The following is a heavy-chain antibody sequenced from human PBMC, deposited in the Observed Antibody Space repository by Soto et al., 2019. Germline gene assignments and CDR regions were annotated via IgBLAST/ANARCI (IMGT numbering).Heavy chain of an antibody. Sequence: QVQLQESGPGLVKPSQTLSLTCTVSGDSIINSGYYWTWIRQHPGKGLEWIGYIYYSGLTYHNPSLKRRVTISVDTSKNQFSLRLTSVTAADTAVYFCARDGGYYSSSSLDYWGQGKLVTVSA. V-gene: IGHV4-31*03. CDR1: GDSIINSGYY. D-gene: IGHD6-6*01. CDR3: ARDGGYYSSSSLDY. J-gene: IGHJ4*02. CDR2: IYYSGLT.